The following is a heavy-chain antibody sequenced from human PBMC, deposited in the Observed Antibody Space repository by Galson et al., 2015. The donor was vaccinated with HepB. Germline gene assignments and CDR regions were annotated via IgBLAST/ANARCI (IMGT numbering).Heavy chain of an antibody. CDR2: FDPEDGET. D-gene: IGHD6-19*01. Sequence: SVKVSCKVSGYTLTELSMHWVRQAPGKGLEWMGGFDPEDGETIYAQKFQGRVTMTEDTSTDTAYMELSSLRSEDTAVYYCGTGDSSGWYGGAFDIWGQGTMVTVSS. V-gene: IGHV1-24*01. CDR3: GTGDSSGWYGGAFDI. CDR1: GYTLTELS. J-gene: IGHJ3*02.